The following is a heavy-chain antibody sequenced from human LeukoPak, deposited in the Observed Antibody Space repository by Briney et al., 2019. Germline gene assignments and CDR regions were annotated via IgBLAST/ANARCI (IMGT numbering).Heavy chain of an antibody. CDR2: ISYDGSNK. V-gene: IGHV3-30*04. J-gene: IGHJ6*02. D-gene: IGHD6-13*01. Sequence: GRSLRLSCAASGFTFSSYAVHWVRQAPGKGLEWVAVISYDGSNKYYADSVKGRFTISRDNAKNSLYLQMNSLRAEDTAVYYCASDSSSWYRRDYYYGMDVWGQGTTVTVSS. CDR1: GFTFSSYA. CDR3: ASDSSSWYRRDYYYGMDV.